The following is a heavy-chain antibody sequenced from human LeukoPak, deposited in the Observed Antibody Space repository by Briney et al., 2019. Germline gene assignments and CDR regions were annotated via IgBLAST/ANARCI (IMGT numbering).Heavy chain of an antibody. D-gene: IGHD2-15*01. CDR1: GFTFDAYT. J-gene: IGHJ4*02. CDR3: AKGDGGCVDY. V-gene: IGHV3-43*01. CDR2: ISWDGGST. Sequence: PGGSLRLSCAASGFTFDAYTMHWVRQAPGKGLEWVSLISWDGGSTYYADSVKGRFTISRDNSKNSLYLQMNSLRTEDTALYYCAKGDGGCVDYWGQGTLVTVSS.